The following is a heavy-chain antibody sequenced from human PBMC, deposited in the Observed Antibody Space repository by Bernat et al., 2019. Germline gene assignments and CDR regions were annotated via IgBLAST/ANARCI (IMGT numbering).Heavy chain of an antibody. V-gene: IGHV4-31*01. CDR3: AGFLAAEDAFDI. CDR1: GGSISSGGYY. Sequence: QVQLQESGPGLVKPSQTLSLTCTVSGGSISSGGYYWSWIRQHPGKGLEWIGYIYYSGGTYYNPSLKSLVTISVDTSKNQFSLKLSSVTAADTAVYYCAGFLAAEDAFDIWGQGTMVTVSS. D-gene: IGHD6-13*01. J-gene: IGHJ3*02. CDR2: IYYSGGT.